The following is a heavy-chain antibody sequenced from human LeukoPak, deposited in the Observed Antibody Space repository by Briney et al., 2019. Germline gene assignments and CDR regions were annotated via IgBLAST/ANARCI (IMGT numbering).Heavy chain of an antibody. CDR3: AREGEHDFWSGYYTYYFDY. CDR1: GGTFSSYA. V-gene: IGHV1-69*13. J-gene: IGHJ4*02. Sequence: GASVKVSCKASGGTFSSYAISWVRQAPGQGLEWMGGIIPIFGTANCAQKFQGRVTITADESTSTAYMELGSLRSEDTAVYYCAREGEHDFWSGYYTYYFDYWGQGTLVTVSS. D-gene: IGHD3-3*01. CDR2: IIPIFGTA.